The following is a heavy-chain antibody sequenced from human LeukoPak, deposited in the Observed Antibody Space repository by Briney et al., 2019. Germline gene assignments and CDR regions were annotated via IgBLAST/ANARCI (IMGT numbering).Heavy chain of an antibody. CDR1: GFTFSSYG. J-gene: IGHJ4*02. Sequence: PGGTLRLSCAASGFTFSSYGMSWVRQAPGKGLEWVSASSGSGGSTYYADSVKGRFTISRDNSKNTLYLQMNSLRAEDTAVYYCAKAPSSYGSGSYYYDYWGQGTLVTVSS. CDR2: SSGSGGST. CDR3: AKAPSSYGSGSYYYDY. V-gene: IGHV3-23*01. D-gene: IGHD3-10*01.